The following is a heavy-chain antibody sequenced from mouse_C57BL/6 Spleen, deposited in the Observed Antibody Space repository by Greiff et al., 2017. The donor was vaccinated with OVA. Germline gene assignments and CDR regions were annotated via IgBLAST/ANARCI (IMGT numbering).Heavy chain of an antibody. CDR1: GYTFTSYW. CDR3: ARLYYGSPYFDY. CDR2: LYPGSGST. V-gene: IGHV1-55*01. J-gene: IGHJ2*01. Sequence: QVQLQQPGAELVKPGASVKMSCKASGYTFTSYWITWVKQRPGQGLEWIGDLYPGSGSTNYNEKFKSQATLTVDTSSSTAYMQLSSLTSEDSAVYYGARLYYGSPYFDYWGQGTTLTVSS. D-gene: IGHD1-1*01.